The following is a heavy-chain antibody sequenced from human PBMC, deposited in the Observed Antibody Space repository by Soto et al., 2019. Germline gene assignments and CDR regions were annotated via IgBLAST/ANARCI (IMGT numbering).Heavy chain of an antibody. Sequence: GGSLRLSCAASGFTFSSYSMNWVRQAPGKGLEWVSSISSSSSYIYYADSVKGRFTISRDNAKNSLYLQMNSLRAEDTAVYYCARDYDFWSGYNKPAFDYWGQGVLVTVSS. D-gene: IGHD3-3*01. CDR1: GFTFSSYS. CDR2: ISSSSSYI. CDR3: ARDYDFWSGYNKPAFDY. J-gene: IGHJ4*02. V-gene: IGHV3-21*01.